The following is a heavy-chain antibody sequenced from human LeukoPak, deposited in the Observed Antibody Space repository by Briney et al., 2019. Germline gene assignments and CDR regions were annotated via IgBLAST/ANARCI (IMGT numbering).Heavy chain of an antibody. CDR3: ARDLRCSGGSCYDY. CDR1: GYTFTGYY. V-gene: IGHV1-2*06. CDR2: INPNSGGT. J-gene: IGHJ4*02. Sequence: GASVKVSCKASGYTFTGYYMHWVRQAPGQGLEWMGRINPNSGGTNYAQKFQGRVPMTRDTSISTAYMELSRLRSDDTAVYYCARDLRCSGGSCYDYWGQGTLVTVSS. D-gene: IGHD2-15*01.